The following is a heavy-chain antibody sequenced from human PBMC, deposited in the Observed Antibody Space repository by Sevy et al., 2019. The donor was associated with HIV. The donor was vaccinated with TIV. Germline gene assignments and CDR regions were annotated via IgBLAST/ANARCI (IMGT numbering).Heavy chain of an antibody. J-gene: IGHJ4*02. Sequence: GGSLRLSCEASGFTFRVYSMNWVRQAPGKGLEWVSSISSGSSYKKYGDSVKGRFTISRDNAKNSLYLQLNSLRAEDTAVYYCTRVDYYDTSGSHYWGQGTLVTVSS. CDR1: GFTFRVYS. D-gene: IGHD3-22*01. V-gene: IGHV3-21*01. CDR2: ISSGSSYK. CDR3: TRVDYYDTSGSHY.